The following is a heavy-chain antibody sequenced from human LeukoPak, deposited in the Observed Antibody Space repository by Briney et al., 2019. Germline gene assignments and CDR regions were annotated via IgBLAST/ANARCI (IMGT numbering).Heavy chain of an antibody. CDR3: ARGAALGYDYVWGSYRYYGMDY. J-gene: IGHJ4*02. V-gene: IGHV3-33*01. Sequence: GGSLRPSCAASGFTFSSYGMHWVRQAPGKGLEWVAVIWYDGSNKYYADSVKGRFTISRDNSKNTLYLQMNSLRAEDTAVYYCARGAALGYDYVWGSYRYYGMDYWGQGTLVTVSS. CDR2: IWYDGSNK. CDR1: GFTFSSYG. D-gene: IGHD3-16*02.